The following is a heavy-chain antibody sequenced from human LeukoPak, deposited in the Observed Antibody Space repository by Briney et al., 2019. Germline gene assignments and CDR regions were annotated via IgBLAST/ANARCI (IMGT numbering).Heavy chain of an antibody. CDR2: IKTKTDGGTA. CDR1: GFTFSSDE. Sequence: GGSLRLSCAASGFTFSSDEMNWVRQAPGKGLEWVGRIKTKTDGGTADYAAPVKGRITISRDDSKNTLYLQINSLKTDDTALYYCTTRTWADGFDIWGQGTMLTVSS. V-gene: IGHV3-15*01. J-gene: IGHJ3*02. CDR3: TTRTWADGFDI. D-gene: IGHD2-2*01.